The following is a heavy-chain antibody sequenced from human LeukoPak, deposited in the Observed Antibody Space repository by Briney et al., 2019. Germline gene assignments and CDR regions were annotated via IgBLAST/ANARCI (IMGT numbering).Heavy chain of an antibody. V-gene: IGHV4-34*01. J-gene: IGHJ6*04. CDR3: AGERIAAAGRLIYYGMDV. D-gene: IGHD6-13*01. CDR2: INHSGST. Sequence: SETLSLTCAVYGGSFSGYYWSWIRQPPGKGLEWIGEINHSGSTNYNPSRKSRVTISVDTSKNQFSLKLSSVTAADTAVYYCAGERIAAAGRLIYYGMDVRGKGTTVTVSS. CDR1: GGSFSGYY.